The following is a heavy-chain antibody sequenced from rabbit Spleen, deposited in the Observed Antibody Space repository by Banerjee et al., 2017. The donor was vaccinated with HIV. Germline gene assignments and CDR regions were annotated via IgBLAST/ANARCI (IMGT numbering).Heavy chain of an antibody. CDR3: VRDEAGYAGYGPYYFNL. CDR2: IVGSSSGFT. V-gene: IGHV1S40*01. J-gene: IGHJ4*01. Sequence: QSLEESGGDLVKPGASLTLTCKASGIDFSSSHYMCWVRQAPGKGLEWISCIVGSSSGFTYSATWAKGRFTCSKTSSTTVTLQMTSLTVADTATYFCVRDEAGYAGYGPYYFNLWGPGTLVTVS. D-gene: IGHD7-1*01. CDR1: GIDFSSSHY.